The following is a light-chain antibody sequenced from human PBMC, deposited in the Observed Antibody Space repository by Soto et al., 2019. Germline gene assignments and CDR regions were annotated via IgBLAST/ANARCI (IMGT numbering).Light chain of an antibody. J-gene: IGKJ4*01. CDR3: QQSYSPPLT. CDR1: QTVFYGINKQNY. Sequence: DIVMTQSPDSLAVSLGERATMHCKSSQTVFYGINKQNYLAWYQHKPGQPPKLLIYWASTRESGVPDRFSGSGSGTDFTLTINSLQAEDVAVYYCQQSYSPPLTFGGGTKVEIK. CDR2: WAS. V-gene: IGKV4-1*01.